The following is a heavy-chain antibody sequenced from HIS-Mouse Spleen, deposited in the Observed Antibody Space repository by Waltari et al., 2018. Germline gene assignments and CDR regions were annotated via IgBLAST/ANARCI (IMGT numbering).Heavy chain of an antibody. J-gene: IGHJ5*02. CDR3: ARISSGWFIGWFDP. V-gene: IGHV4-34*01. CDR1: GGSFSGYY. D-gene: IGHD6-19*01. Sequence: QVQLQQWGAGLLKPSAPLSLTCSVYGGSFSGYYCIWLRPPPGKGLEWIGEIKHSGSTNYNPSLKSRVTISVDTSKNQFSLKLSSVTAADTAVYYCARISSGWFIGWFDPWGQGTLVTVSS. CDR2: IKHSGST.